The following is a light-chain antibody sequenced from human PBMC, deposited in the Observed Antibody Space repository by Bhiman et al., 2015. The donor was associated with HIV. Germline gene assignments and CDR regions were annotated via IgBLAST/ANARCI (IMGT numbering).Light chain of an antibody. J-gene: IGLJ3*02. CDR2: DVN. CDR1: RSDVGGYNY. CDR3: QAWDSTTRVV. V-gene: IGLV2-14*03. Sequence: QSALTQPASVSGSPGQSITISCTGTRSDVGGYNYVSWYQQHPGKAPRLIIYDVNNRPSGIPERFSGSISGNTATLTISGTQAMDEADYYCQAWDSTTRVVFGGGTKADRP.